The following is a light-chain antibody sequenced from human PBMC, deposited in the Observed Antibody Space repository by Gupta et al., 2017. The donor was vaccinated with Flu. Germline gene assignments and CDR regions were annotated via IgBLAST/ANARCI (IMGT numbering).Light chain of an antibody. Sequence: QSALTQPASVSGSPGQSISISCTGTSQDIGTYNFVSWYIQHPGKAPKLLIFEVSKRPSGISDRCSGSKSGNTASLSISGLQAEDEGYYYCSSYRSGASRVFGTGTTVT. J-gene: IGLJ1*01. CDR3: SSYRSGASRV. CDR1: SQDIGTYNF. V-gene: IGLV2-14*01. CDR2: EVS.